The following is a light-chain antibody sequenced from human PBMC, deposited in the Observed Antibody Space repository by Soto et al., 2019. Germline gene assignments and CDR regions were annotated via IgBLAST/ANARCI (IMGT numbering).Light chain of an antibody. CDR2: GAS. V-gene: IGKV3-20*01. Sequence: EIVLTQSPGTLSLSPGERATLSCRASQGFTSTYLAWYQQKPGQAPRLLIYGASSRATGIPDRFSGSGSGKDFTLTISRLEPEDFGVYYCQQYGSSPPNTFGQGTKLEIK. J-gene: IGKJ2*01. CDR3: QQYGSSPPNT. CDR1: QGFTSTY.